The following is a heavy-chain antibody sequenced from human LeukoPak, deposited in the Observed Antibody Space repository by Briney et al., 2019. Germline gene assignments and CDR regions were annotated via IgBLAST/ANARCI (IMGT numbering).Heavy chain of an antibody. CDR2: IYYSGST. V-gene: IGHV4-59*08. Sequence: SETLSLTCTVSGGSISSYYWSWIRQPPGKGLEWIGYIYYSGSTNYNPSLKSRVTISVDTSKNQFSLKLSSVNAADTAVYYCARQGNYYDIWGAFDIWGQGTMVTVSS. CDR3: ARQGNYYDIWGAFDI. CDR1: GGSISSYY. D-gene: IGHD3-22*01. J-gene: IGHJ3*02.